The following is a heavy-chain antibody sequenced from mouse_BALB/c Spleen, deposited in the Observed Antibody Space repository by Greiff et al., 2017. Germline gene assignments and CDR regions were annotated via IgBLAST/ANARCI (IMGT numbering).Heavy chain of an antibody. CDR3: TRAYGNSLDD. D-gene: IGHD2-1*01. Sequence: QVQLQQPGAELVRPGASVKLSCKASGYTFTSYWINWVKQRPGQGLEWIGNIYPSDSYTNYNQKFKDKATLTVDKSSSTAYMQLSSPTSEDSAVYYCTRAYGNSLDDWGQGTTLTVSS. CDR2: IYPSDSYT. J-gene: IGHJ2*01. CDR1: GYTFTSYW. V-gene: IGHV1-69*02.